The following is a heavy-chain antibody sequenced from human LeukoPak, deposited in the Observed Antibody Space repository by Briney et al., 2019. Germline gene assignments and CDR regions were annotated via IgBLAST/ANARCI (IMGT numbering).Heavy chain of an antibody. D-gene: IGHD2-2*01. Sequence: SETLSLTCAVSGYSINSDYYWGWIRQPPGKGLEWIGSIYYSGSTYYNPSLKSRVTISVDTSKNQFSLKLGSVTAADTAVYYCASLGYCSSTSCHYFDYWGQGTLVTVSS. CDR3: ASLGYCSSTSCHYFDY. J-gene: IGHJ4*02. CDR2: IYYSGST. V-gene: IGHV4-38-2*01. CDR1: GYSINSDYY.